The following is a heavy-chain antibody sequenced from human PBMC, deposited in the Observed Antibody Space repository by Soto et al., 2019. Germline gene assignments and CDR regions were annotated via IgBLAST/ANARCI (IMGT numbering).Heavy chain of an antibody. CDR1: GYSFISYW. V-gene: IGHV5-51*01. CDR3: ARIIGYCRNNDCSWTFDI. J-gene: IGHJ3*02. D-gene: IGHD2-15*01. Sequence: PVESLNISCKTSGYSFISYWVAWVLQLPGKGLEWMGTFYPGDSTSTYSPSFQGQVTISVDKSISTAHLQLSSLKASDTAMYYCARIIGYCRNNDCSWTFDIWGQGTMVTVSS. CDR2: FYPGDSTS.